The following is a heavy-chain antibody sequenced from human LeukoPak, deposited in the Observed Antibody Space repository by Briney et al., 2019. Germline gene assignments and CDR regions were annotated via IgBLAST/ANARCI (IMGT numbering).Heavy chain of an antibody. CDR2: ISGSGGST. Sequence: PGGSLRLSCAASGFTFSSYAMSWVRQAPGKGLEWVSAISGSGGSTYYADSVKGRFTISRDNSKNTLYLQMNSLRAEDTAVYYFAKDPPSYCDLWTGYYRPLGFWGRGTAVTVS. CDR1: GFTFSSYA. CDR3: AKDPPSYCDLWTGYYRPLGF. V-gene: IGHV3-23*01. J-gene: IGHJ6*02. D-gene: IGHD3-3*01.